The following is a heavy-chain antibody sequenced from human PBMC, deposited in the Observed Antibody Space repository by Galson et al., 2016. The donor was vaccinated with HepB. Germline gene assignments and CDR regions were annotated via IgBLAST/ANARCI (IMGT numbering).Heavy chain of an antibody. V-gene: IGHV3-33*06. J-gene: IGHJ6*02. Sequence: SLRLSCAASGFTLSGSGLHWVRQAPGKGLEWVAIIWFDGSNKYSADSVKGRFTISRDNSKSTLYLQMNSLRAEDTAVYYCAKERPSMGQWRALDVWGQGTTVTVSS. CDR2: IWFDGSNK. D-gene: IGHD6-19*01. CDR3: AKERPSMGQWRALDV. CDR1: GFTLSGSG.